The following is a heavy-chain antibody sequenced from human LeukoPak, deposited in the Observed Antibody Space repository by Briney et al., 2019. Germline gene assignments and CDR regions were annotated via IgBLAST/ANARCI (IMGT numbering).Heavy chain of an antibody. CDR2: INHSGST. CDR1: GGSFSGYY. CDR3: ARAPFRKERTDY. D-gene: IGHD1-1*01. Sequence: PSETLPLTCAVYGGSFSGYYWSWIRQPPGKGLEWIGEINHSGSTNYNPSLKSRVTISVDTSKNQFSLKLSSVTAADTAVYYCARAPFRKERTDYWGQGTLVTVSS. V-gene: IGHV4-34*01. J-gene: IGHJ4*02.